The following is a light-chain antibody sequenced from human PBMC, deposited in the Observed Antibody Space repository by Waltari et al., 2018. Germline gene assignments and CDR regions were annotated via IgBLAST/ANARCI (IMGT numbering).Light chain of an antibody. V-gene: IGKV1-13*02. CDR2: DAS. Sequence: AIQLTQSPSSLSASVGDKVTITCRASQDISSALAWYQLRPGKVPKFLIYDASILESGVPSRFRGSGSGTDFTLTISSLQPDDFGTYFCQQFNSFPLTFGGGTKVEMK. CDR3: QQFNSFPLT. CDR1: QDISSA. J-gene: IGKJ4*01.